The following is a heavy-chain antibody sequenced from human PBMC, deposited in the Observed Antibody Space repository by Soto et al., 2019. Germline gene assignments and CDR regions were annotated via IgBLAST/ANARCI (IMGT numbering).Heavy chain of an antibody. V-gene: IGHV3-53*01. CDR1: GFTVSSNY. CDR3: ARAPPYCISTSCYYFDY. Sequence: GSLRLSCAASGFTVSSNYMSWVRQAPGKGLEWVSVIYSGGSTYYADSVKGRFTISRDNSKNTLYLQMNSLRAEDTAVYYCARAPPYCISTSCYYFDYWGQGTLVTVSS. J-gene: IGHJ4*02. CDR2: IYSGGST. D-gene: IGHD2-2*01.